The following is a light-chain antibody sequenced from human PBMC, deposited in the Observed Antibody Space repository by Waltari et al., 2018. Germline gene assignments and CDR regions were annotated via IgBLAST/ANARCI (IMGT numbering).Light chain of an antibody. CDR1: SSNIGRNS. CDR3: AAWDDSLTLVV. Sequence: QSVLTQPPSASGTPGQRVTISCSGTSSNIGRNSVNWYQQLPGMAPKLLIYSSSQRPAGVPDRVSASKSGTSATLAISGPQSEDDADYYCAAWDDSLTLVVFGGGTKLTVL. J-gene: IGLJ2*01. CDR2: SSS. V-gene: IGLV1-44*01.